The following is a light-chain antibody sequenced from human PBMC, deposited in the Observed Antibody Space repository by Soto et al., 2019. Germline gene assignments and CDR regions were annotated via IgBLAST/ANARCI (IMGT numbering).Light chain of an antibody. CDR1: QSLLHSDGKTY. CDR3: MQSIQLPLT. CDR2: DVS. J-gene: IGKJ4*01. V-gene: IGKV2D-29*01. Sequence: DIVMTQTPFSLSVTPGQPASVSCKSSQSLLHSDGKTYLYWDLQKPGQPPQLLMYDVSKRFSGVSDRFSGSGSGTDFTLKISRVEAEDVGIYYCMQSIQLPLTFGGGTKVEIK.